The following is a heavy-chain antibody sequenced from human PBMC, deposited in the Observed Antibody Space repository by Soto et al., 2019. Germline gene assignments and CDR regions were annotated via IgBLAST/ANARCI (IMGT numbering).Heavy chain of an antibody. V-gene: IGHV1-69*02. J-gene: IGHJ2*01. Sequence: QVQLVQSGAEVKKPGSSVKVSCKASGGTFSSYTISWVRQAPGQGLEWMGRIIPILGIANYAQKFQGRVTITADKSTSTAYMELSSLRSEDTAVYYCARDYCSSTSCYAGDWYFDLWGRGTLVTVSS. CDR2: IIPILGIA. CDR3: ARDYCSSTSCYAGDWYFDL. D-gene: IGHD2-2*01. CDR1: GGTFSSYT.